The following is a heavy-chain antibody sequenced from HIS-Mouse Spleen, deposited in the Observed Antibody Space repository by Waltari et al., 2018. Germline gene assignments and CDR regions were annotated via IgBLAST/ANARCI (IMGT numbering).Heavy chain of an antibody. Sequence: QVQLQESGPGLVKPSETLSLTCSVSGGSISSSSSHWGWIRQPPGKGLEWIGSIYYSGSTYYNPSLKSRVTISVDTSKNQFSLKLSSVTAADTAVYYCAREIPYSSSWYDWYFDLWGRGTLVTVSS. CDR1: GGSISSSSSH. CDR2: IYYSGST. J-gene: IGHJ2*01. CDR3: AREIPYSSSWYDWYFDL. V-gene: IGHV4-39*07. D-gene: IGHD6-13*01.